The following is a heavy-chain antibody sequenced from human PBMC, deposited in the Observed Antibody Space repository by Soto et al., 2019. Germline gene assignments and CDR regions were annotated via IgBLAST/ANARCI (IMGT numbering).Heavy chain of an antibody. CDR2: IAFDGSVQ. V-gene: IGHV3-30*19. J-gene: IGHJ6*02. D-gene: IGHD2-8*02. CDR3: ARWTGGNSGYGLDV. Sequence: QVQLVESGGGVVQPGRSLRLSCLASGFTFSGHGMHWVRQAPGKGLEWVALIAFDGSVQYYRDAVKGRFTISRDNSKNVLYIQMNSLRVEDTAVYYCARWTGGNSGYGLDVWGQGTTVTVSS. CDR1: GFTFSGHG.